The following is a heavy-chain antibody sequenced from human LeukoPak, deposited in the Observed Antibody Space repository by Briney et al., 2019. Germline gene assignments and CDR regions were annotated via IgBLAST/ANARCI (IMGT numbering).Heavy chain of an antibody. D-gene: IGHD6-19*01. CDR3: ARSALIAVAGKDDY. CDR2: ISAYNGNT. V-gene: IGHV1-18*04. J-gene: IGHJ4*02. CDR1: GYTFTSYG. Sequence: ASVKVSCKASGYTFTSYGISWVRQAPGQGLEWMGWISAYNGNTNYAQKLQGRATMTTDTSTSTAYMELRSLRSDDTAVYYCARSALIAVAGKDDYWGQGTLVTVSS.